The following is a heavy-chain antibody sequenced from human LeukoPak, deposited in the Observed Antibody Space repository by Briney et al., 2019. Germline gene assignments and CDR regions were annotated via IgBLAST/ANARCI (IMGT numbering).Heavy chain of an antibody. CDR1: GGSISSSNW. D-gene: IGHD3-22*01. V-gene: IGHV4-4*02. CDR2: IYHSGST. Sequence: SETLSLTCAVSGGSISSSNWWSWVRQPPGKGLEWIGEIYHSGSTNYNPSLKSRVTISVDKSKNQFSLKLSSVTAADTAVYYCARVYYDSSGYLYYFDYWGQGTLVTVSS. J-gene: IGHJ4*02. CDR3: ARVYYDSSGYLYYFDY.